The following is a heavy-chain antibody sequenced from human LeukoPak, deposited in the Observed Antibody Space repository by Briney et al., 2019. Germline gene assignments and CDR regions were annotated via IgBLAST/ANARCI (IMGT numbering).Heavy chain of an antibody. J-gene: IGHJ4*02. CDR2: INPSGGST. CDR3: ARESVYSYGSGYFDY. V-gene: IGHV1-46*01. Sequence: ASVKVSCKASGYTFTSYYMHWVRQAPGQGLEWMGIINPSGGSTSYAQKFQGRVTMTRDMSTSTVYMELSSLRSEDTAVYYCARESVYSYGSGYFDYWGQGTLVTVSS. CDR1: GYTFTSYY. D-gene: IGHD5-18*01.